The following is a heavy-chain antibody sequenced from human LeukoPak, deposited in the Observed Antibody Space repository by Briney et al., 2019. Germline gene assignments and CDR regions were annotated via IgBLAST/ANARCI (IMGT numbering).Heavy chain of an antibody. CDR1: GFTFSIYA. CDR3: ARDRPNYYGSDGHYYRRDGDY. CDR2: ITSRGEST. V-gene: IGHV3-23*01. J-gene: IGHJ4*02. D-gene: IGHD3-22*01. Sequence: GGSLRLSCAASGFTFSIYAMSWVRQAPGRGLQWVSSITSRGESTWYVDSVEGRFTITRDNSENTLYLQMHSLRAEDTAVYYCARDRPNYYGSDGHYYRRDGDYWGRGTLVSVSS.